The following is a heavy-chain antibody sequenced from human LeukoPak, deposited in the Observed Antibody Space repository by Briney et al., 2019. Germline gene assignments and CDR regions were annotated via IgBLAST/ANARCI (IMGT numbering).Heavy chain of an antibody. J-gene: IGHJ5*02. CDR1: GYTLTELS. V-gene: IGHV1-24*01. D-gene: IGHD3-10*01. CDR3: ATDPTVRAYNWFDP. Sequence: ASVKVSCKVSGYTLTELSMHWVRQVPGKGLEWMGGFDPEDGETIYAQKFQGRVTMTEDTSTDTAYMELSSLRSEDTAVYYCATDPTVRAYNWFDPWGQGTLVTVSS. CDR2: FDPEDGET.